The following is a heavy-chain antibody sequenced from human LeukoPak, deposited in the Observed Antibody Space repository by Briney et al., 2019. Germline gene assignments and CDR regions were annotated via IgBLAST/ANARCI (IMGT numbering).Heavy chain of an antibody. J-gene: IGHJ6*03. D-gene: IGHD6-25*01. Sequence: PGGSLRLSCVASGFTLGDYNMNWVRQAPGKGLEWVSAITRSSTYMNYADSLKGRFTISRDNAKNSMYLQMNSLTAEDTAVYFCARDAALLPGKYYYYMDVWGKGTTVTVSS. CDR2: ITRSSTYM. V-gene: IGHV3-21*01. CDR1: GFTLGDYN. CDR3: ARDAALLPGKYYYYMDV.